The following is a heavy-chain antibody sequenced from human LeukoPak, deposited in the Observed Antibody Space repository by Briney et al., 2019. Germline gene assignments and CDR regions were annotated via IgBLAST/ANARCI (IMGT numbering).Heavy chain of an antibody. D-gene: IGHD2-2*01. CDR1: GFTFSSYG. Sequence: GGSLRLSCAASGFTFSSYGMHWVRQAPGKGLEWVAVIWYDGSNKYYADSVKGRFTISRDNSKNTLCLQMNSLRAEDTAVYYCARDKGDIVVVPAALFDYWGQGTLVTVSS. V-gene: IGHV3-33*01. CDR2: IWYDGSNK. J-gene: IGHJ4*02. CDR3: ARDKGDIVVVPAALFDY.